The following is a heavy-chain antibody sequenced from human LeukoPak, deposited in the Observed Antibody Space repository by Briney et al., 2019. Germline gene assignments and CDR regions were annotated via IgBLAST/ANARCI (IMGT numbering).Heavy chain of an antibody. D-gene: IGHD6-19*01. CDR3: ARDSGSGWFYY. CDR2: IHYSGST. CDR1: GGSISTYY. V-gene: IGHV4-59*01. J-gene: IGHJ4*02. Sequence: SETLSLTCTVSGGSISTYYWNWIRQPPGKGLEWIGRIHYSGSTKYNPSLESRVTISLDTSKNQFSLKLSSVTAADTAVYYCARDSGSGWFYYWGQGTLVTVSS.